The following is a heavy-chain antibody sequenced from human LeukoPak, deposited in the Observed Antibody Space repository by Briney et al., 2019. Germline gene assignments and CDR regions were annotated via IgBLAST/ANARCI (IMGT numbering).Heavy chain of an antibody. CDR3: ARRAVDIVVVPAAIGFDY. CDR1: GGSISSYY. Sequence: PSETLSLTCTVSGGSISSYYWSWIRQPPGKGLEWIGYIYYSGNTNYNPSLKSRVTISVDTSKNQFSLKLSSVTAADTAVYYCARRAVDIVVVPAAIGFDYWGQGTLVTVSS. CDR2: IYYSGNT. V-gene: IGHV4-59*08. D-gene: IGHD2-2*03. J-gene: IGHJ4*02.